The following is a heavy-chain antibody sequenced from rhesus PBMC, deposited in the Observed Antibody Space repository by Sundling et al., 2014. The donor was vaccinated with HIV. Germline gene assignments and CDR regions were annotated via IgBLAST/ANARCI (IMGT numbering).Heavy chain of an antibody. CDR2: IYWDDDR. J-gene: IGHJ4*01. Sequence: QVTLKESGPALVKPTQTLTLTCTVSGFSLKTTTMGVGWIRQPSRKTLEWLGHIYWDDDRRYSTSLKNRLTISKDTSKNQVVLTMTSMDPVDTATYYCARRRGAAVGAFDYWGQGVLVTVSS. D-gene: IGHD4-29*01. CDR3: ARRRGAAVGAFDY. V-gene: IGHV2-174*02. CDR1: GFSLKTTTMG.